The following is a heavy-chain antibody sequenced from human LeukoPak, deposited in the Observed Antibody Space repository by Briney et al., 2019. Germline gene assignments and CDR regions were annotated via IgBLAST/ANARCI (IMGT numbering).Heavy chain of an antibody. D-gene: IGHD6-19*01. CDR1: GYTFTGYC. J-gene: IGHJ5*02. V-gene: IGHV1-2*02. CDR3: AREGIAVAGSRWFDP. CDR2: INPNSGGT. Sequence: ASVKVSCKASGYTFTGYCMHWVRQAPGQGLEWMGWINPNSGGTNYAQKFQGRVTMTRDTSISTAYMELSRLRSDDTAVYYCAREGIAVAGSRWFDPWGQGTLVTVSS.